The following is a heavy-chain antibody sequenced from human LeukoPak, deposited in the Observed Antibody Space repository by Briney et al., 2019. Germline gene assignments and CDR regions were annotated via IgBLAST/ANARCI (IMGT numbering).Heavy chain of an antibody. Sequence: ASVKVSCKASGYTFSGYYIQGVRQAPGEGLEGRGWINPNKGGTNSAQKFEARVTVTRDTSNSTAYMELRRLRSDDTAVYYCARDHIGSALPKYYYDSSGSLSDEYWGQGTLVSVSS. J-gene: IGHJ4*02. CDR3: ARDHIGSALPKYYYDSSGSLSDEY. CDR1: GYTFSGYY. D-gene: IGHD3-22*01. CDR2: INPNKGGT. V-gene: IGHV1-2*02.